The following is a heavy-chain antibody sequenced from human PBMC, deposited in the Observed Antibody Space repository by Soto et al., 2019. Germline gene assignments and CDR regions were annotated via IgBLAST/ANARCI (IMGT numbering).Heavy chain of an antibody. V-gene: IGHV1-24*01. CDR1: GYTLTELS. D-gene: IGHD3-10*01. J-gene: IGHJ6*02. CDR3: AREGYYSGSGTYSPPRYYGMDV. Sequence: ASVKVSCKVSGYTLTELSMHWVRQAPGKGLEWMGGFDPEDGETIYAQKFQGRVTMTEDTSTNTAYMELRSLTSDDTAVYFCAREGYYSGSGTYSPPRYYGMDVWGPGTTVTVSS. CDR2: FDPEDGET.